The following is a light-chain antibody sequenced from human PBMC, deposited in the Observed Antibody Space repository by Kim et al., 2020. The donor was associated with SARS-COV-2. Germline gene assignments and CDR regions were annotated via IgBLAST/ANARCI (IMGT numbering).Light chain of an antibody. CDR3: QHRRTWRLT. CDR2: DAS. Sequence: EIVLTQSPATLSLSPGERATLSCRASQYIDNWLGWYQQKPGQVPRLLIYDASNRATGIPARVSGSGSGTGFTLTNSSLEPGDFAGYYWQHRRTWRLTLGQGTEREI. V-gene: IGKV3-11*01. J-gene: IGKJ2*01. CDR1: QYIDNW.